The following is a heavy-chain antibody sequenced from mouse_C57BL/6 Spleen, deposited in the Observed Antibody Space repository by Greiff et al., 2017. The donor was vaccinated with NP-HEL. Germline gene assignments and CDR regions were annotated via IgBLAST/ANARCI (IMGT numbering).Heavy chain of an antibody. D-gene: IGHD2-3*01. CDR1: GYTFTSYW. CDR2: IDPSDSYT. J-gene: IGHJ1*03. V-gene: IGHV1-59*01. Sequence: VQLQQPGAELVRPGTSVKLSCKASGYTFTSYWMHWVKQRPGQGLEWIGVIDPSDSYTNYNQKSKGKATLTVDTSSSTAYMQLSSLTSEDSAVYYCARRWLLRGWYFDVWGTGTTVTVSS. CDR3: ARRWLLRGWYFDV.